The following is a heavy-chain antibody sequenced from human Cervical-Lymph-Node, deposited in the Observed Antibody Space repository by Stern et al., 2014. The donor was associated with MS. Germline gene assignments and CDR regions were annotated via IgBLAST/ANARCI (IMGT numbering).Heavy chain of an antibody. CDR1: GYTFSNYW. Sequence: MQLVQSGAEVKKPGESLHLSCKASGYTFSNYWFAWVRQMPGKGLEWMGMVSPDDLDTRYSPSFRGQVTISADKSISTAYLQWSSLKASDTAMYYCARHAIQSGYSFGSYYYYGMDVWGQGTTVTVSS. V-gene: IGHV5-51*01. CDR2: VSPDDLDT. CDR3: ARHAIQSGYSFGSYYYYGMDV. D-gene: IGHD5-18*01. J-gene: IGHJ6*02.